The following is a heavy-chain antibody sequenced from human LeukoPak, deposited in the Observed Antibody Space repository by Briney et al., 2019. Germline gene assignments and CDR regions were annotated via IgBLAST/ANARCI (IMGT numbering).Heavy chain of an antibody. CDR3: AHGRGLRYYYDSSGYYHWYFDL. V-gene: IGHV2-5*01. D-gene: IGHD3-22*01. CDR2: IYWNDDK. Sequence: ESGPTLVKPTQTLTLTCTFSGFSLSTSGVGVGWIRQPPGKALEWLALIYWNDDKRHSPSLKSRLTITKDTSKNQVVLTMTNMDPVDTATYYCAHGRGLRYYYDSSGYYHWYFDLWGRGTLVTVSS. J-gene: IGHJ2*01. CDR1: GFSLSTSGVG.